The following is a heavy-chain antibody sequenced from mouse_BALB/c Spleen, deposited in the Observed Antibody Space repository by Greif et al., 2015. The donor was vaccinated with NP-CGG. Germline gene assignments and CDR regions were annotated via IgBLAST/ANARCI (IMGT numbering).Heavy chain of an antibody. CDR1: GYSFTGYF. D-gene: IGHD2-3*01. CDR2: INPYKGDT. Sequence: VQLKESGPELVKPGASVKISCKASGYSFTGYFMNWVMQSHGKSLEWIGRINPYKGDTFYNQKFKGKATLTVDKSSSTAHMELRSLASEDSAVYYCARRDGYAMDYWGQGTSVTVSS. V-gene: IGHV1-20*02. CDR3: ARRDGYAMDY. J-gene: IGHJ4*01.